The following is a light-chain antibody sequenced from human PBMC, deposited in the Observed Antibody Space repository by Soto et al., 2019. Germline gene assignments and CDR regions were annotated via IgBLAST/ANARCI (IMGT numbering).Light chain of an antibody. CDR1: QAIRKY. Sequence: IQVTHSPSTLSPSADALVTIPCHVSQAIRKYLNWYQQKPGRHPKLLIFAAYNLQSGVPSRFSGGGSGTDFTLTISSLQHADFATYYCQQSYSTLPCTFGQGTKVDIK. CDR3: QQSYSTLPCT. CDR2: AAY. V-gene: IGKV1-39*01. J-gene: IGKJ2*02.